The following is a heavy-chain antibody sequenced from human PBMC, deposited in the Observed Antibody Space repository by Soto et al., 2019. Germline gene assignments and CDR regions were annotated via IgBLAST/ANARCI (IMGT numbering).Heavy chain of an antibody. Sequence: EVQLGESGGGLVQPGGSLRLSCAASGFTFSTYSMKWVRQAPGKGLEWVSYISSSSSTIYYADSVKGRFTISRDNAKNSLYLQMNSLRDEDTAVYYCARELSGSYPSWGQGTLVTVSS. CDR1: GFTFSTYS. J-gene: IGHJ4*02. V-gene: IGHV3-48*02. CDR2: ISSSSSTI. CDR3: ARELSGSYPS. D-gene: IGHD1-26*01.